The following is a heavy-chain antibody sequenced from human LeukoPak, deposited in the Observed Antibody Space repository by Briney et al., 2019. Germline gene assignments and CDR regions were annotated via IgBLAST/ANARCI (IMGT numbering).Heavy chain of an antibody. CDR1: GYTFTTSD. Sequence: ASVKVSCKASGYTFTTSDINWVRQAPGQGLQWMGWMNPNSGNAVYAQKFQGRVTMTRATSINTAYMELSSLRFEDTAVYYCARGSSRSFDIWGLGTMVTVSS. V-gene: IGHV1-8*01. CDR2: MNPNSGNA. D-gene: IGHD3-10*01. CDR3: ARGSSRSFDI. J-gene: IGHJ3*02.